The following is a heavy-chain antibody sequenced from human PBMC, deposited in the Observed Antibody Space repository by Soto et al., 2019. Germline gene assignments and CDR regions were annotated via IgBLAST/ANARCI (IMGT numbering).Heavy chain of an antibody. CDR3: AKAPDVVAATSYGGWFDP. CDR1: GFTFSSYA. CDR2: ISGSGGST. D-gene: IGHD2-15*01. V-gene: IGHV3-23*01. Sequence: GGSLRLSCAASGFTFSSYAMSWVRQAPGKGLEWVSAISGSGGSTYYADSVKGRFTISRDNSKNTLYLQMNSLRAEDTAVYYCAKAPDVVAATSYGGWFDPWGQGTLVTVSS. J-gene: IGHJ5*02.